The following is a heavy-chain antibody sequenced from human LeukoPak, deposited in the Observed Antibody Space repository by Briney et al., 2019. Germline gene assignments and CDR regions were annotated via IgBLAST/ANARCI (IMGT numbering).Heavy chain of an antibody. J-gene: IGHJ2*01. V-gene: IGHV4-59*01. Sequence: PPETLSLTCTVSGGSISSYYWSWIRQPPGKGLEWIGYIYYSGSTNYNPSLKSRVTISVDTSKNQFSLKLSSVTAADTAVYYCARGTPIVVVVAATPNWYFDLWGRGTLVTVSS. CDR1: GGSISSYY. CDR2: IYYSGST. D-gene: IGHD2-15*01. CDR3: ARGTPIVVVVAATPNWYFDL.